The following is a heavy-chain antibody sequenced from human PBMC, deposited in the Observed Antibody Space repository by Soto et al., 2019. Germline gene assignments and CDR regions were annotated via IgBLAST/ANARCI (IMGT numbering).Heavy chain of an antibody. CDR2: ISPLKGRT. CDR1: GYTVTSYG. Sequence: QVQLVQSGPDLKRPGASMKVSCKASGYTVTSYGISCVRQAPGQGLEWMAWISPLKGRTQYSQKAQGRVTLSTDTSSNTAYMEMTTLRVDDTAVYYCAMAYGDRPAYFKHWGQGTLVTVS. J-gene: IGHJ1*01. D-gene: IGHD4-17*01. CDR3: AMAYGDRPAYFKH. V-gene: IGHV1-18*04.